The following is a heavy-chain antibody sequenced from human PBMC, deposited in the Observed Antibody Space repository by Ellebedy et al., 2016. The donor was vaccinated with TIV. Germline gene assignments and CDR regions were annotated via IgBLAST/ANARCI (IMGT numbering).Heavy chain of an antibody. CDR3: ARPRLAVGATPLYY. Sequence: GESLKISCAVSGFTFSTYAMHWVRQAPGKGLEYVSAISYDGGRTYYANSVKGRFIISRDNSKNTLYLQMGSLRADDMAVYYCARPRLAVGATPLYYWGQGTQVTVSS. D-gene: IGHD1-26*01. CDR2: ISYDGGRT. V-gene: IGHV3-64*01. J-gene: IGHJ4*02. CDR1: GFTFSTYA.